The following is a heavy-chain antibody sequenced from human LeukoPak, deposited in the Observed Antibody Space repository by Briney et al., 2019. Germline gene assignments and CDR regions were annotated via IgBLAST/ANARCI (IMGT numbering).Heavy chain of an antibody. D-gene: IGHD2-15*01. CDR2: IYYSGST. Sequence: SETLSLTCTVSGGSISSYYWSWIRQPPGKGLEWIGYIYYSGSTNYNPSLKSRVTISVDTSKNQFSLKLSSVTAADTAVYYCARSAVAASFPYFDLWGRGTLVTVSS. V-gene: IGHV4-59*01. CDR1: GGSISSYY. J-gene: IGHJ2*01. CDR3: ARSAVAASFPYFDL.